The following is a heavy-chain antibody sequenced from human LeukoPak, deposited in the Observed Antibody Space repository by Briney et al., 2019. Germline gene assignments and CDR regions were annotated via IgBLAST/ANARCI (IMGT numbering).Heavy chain of an antibody. J-gene: IGHJ3*01. Sequence: GGSLRLSCAASGFTFSDYWMHWVRQAPGKGLVWVSRIYGDGSSTDYADSVKGRFTISRDNAKNTLSLQMNSLRAEDTAVYYCARGIAAAGREHDAVDVWGQGTMVTVSS. D-gene: IGHD6-13*01. CDR1: GFTFSDYW. CDR3: ARGIAAAGREHDAVDV. V-gene: IGHV3-74*01. CDR2: IYGDGSST.